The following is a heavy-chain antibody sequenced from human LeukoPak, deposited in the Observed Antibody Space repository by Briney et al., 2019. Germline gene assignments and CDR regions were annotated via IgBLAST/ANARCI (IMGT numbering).Heavy chain of an antibody. CDR1: GFTFSSYW. Sequence: GGTLRLSCAASGFTFSSYWMTWVRQAPGTGPECVANIKQDGSDKNYVDSVKGRFTISRDNAKNSLYLQMNSLRTEDTAVYYCVREGRTLGYWGQGTLVTVSS. CDR3: VREGRTLGY. J-gene: IGHJ4*02. CDR2: IKQDGSDK. V-gene: IGHV3-7*01.